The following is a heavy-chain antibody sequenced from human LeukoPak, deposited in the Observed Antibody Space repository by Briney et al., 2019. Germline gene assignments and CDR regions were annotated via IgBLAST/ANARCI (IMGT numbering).Heavy chain of an antibody. CDR2: IIPIFGTA. Sequence: AASVRVSSTASGGTFSIYAISWVRQAPGEGLEWMGGIIPIFGTASYAQKFQGRVTITTDESTSTAYMELSSLRSEDTAVYYCASSGRVAGFDIWGQGTMVTVSS. J-gene: IGHJ3*02. CDR1: GGTFSIYA. D-gene: IGHD3-10*01. CDR3: ASSGRVAGFDI. V-gene: IGHV1-69*05.